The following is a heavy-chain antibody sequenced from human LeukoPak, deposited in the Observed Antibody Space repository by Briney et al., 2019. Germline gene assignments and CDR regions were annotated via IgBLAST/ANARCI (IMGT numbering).Heavy chain of an antibody. J-gene: IGHJ4*02. D-gene: IGHD2-21*02. CDR2: ISSSGSTI. CDR1: GFTFSSYE. V-gene: IGHV3-48*03. Sequence: GGSLRLSCAASGFTFSSYEMNWVRQAPGKGLEWVSYISSSGSTIYYADSVKGRFTISRDNAKNSLYLQMNSLRAEDTAVYYCARQVTCLDYWGQGTLVTVSS. CDR3: ARQVTCLDY.